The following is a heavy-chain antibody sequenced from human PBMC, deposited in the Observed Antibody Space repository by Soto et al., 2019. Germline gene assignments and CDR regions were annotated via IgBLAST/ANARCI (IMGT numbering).Heavy chain of an antibody. CDR1: GFTFSSYS. Sequence: PGGSLRLSCAASGFTFSSYSMNWVRQAPGKGLEWVSSISSSSSYIYYADSVKGRFTISRDNAKNSLYLQMNSLRAEDTAVYYCARESGDRGSGNFYYWGQGTLVTISS. D-gene: IGHD1-26*01. CDR3: ARESGDRGSGNFYY. V-gene: IGHV3-21*01. CDR2: ISSSSSYI. J-gene: IGHJ4*02.